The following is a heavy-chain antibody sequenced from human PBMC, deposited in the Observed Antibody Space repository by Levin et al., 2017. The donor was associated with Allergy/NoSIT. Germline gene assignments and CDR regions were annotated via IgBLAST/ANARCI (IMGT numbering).Heavy chain of an antibody. CDR2: AHYLGST. Sequence: SETLSLTCTVSPVSITSSGYQWGWIRQPPGKGLEWIGSAHYLGSTHYNPSLKSRVTISVDTSKNHFSLKLSSVIAADTAVYFCARQSYIGNDPLFYGFDVWGQGTTVTVSS. D-gene: IGHD5-12*01. CDR1: PVSITSSGYQ. CDR3: ARQSYIGNDPLFYGFDV. J-gene: IGHJ6*02. V-gene: IGHV4-39*01.